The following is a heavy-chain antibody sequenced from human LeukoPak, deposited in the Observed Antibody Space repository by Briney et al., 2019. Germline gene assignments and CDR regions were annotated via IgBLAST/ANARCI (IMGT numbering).Heavy chain of an antibody. Sequence: PSETLSLTCTVSGGSISSGGYYWSWIRQHPGKGLEWIGYIYYSGSTYYNPSLKSRVTISVDTSKNQFSLKLSSVTAADTAVYYCARVGTYSSGWYGHYWGQGTLVTVSS. CDR1: GGSISSGGYY. CDR3: ARVGTYSSGWYGHY. J-gene: IGHJ4*02. CDR2: IYYSGST. V-gene: IGHV4-31*03. D-gene: IGHD6-19*01.